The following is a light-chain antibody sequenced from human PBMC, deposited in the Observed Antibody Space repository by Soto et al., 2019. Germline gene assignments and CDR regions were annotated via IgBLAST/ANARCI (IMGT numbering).Light chain of an antibody. CDR2: GAS. CDR3: QQHYSILIT. J-gene: IGKJ5*01. CDR1: ISNY. V-gene: IGKV4-1*01. Sequence: ISNYLNWYQQKPGQPPKLLISGASTRESGVPDRFSGSGSGTDFTLTISSLQAEDVAGYYCQQHYSILITFCHVGLLEIK.